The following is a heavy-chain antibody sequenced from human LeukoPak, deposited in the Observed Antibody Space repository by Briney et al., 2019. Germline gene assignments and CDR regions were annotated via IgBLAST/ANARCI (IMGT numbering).Heavy chain of an antibody. CDR1: GFTCSGYA. D-gene: IGHD3-22*01. Sequence: GGSLRLSCAASGFTCSGYAMSWVRQAPGKGLEWVSGISGSGDNTYYADSVKGRLTISRDNSKNTLYVQVNSLGTEDTAAYYCAKGSYYDSSGSFYFDYWGQGTLVTVSS. J-gene: IGHJ4*02. V-gene: IGHV3-23*01. CDR2: ISGSGDNT. CDR3: AKGSYYDSSGSFYFDY.